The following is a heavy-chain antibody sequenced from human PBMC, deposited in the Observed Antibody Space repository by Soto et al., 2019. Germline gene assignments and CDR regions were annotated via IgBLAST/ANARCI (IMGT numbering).Heavy chain of an antibody. CDR1: GGTFSSYA. CDR2: INPSGGST. V-gene: IGHV1-46*01. CDR3: ARDSGSYLDEYYFDY. Sequence: ASVKVSCKAAGGTFSSYAIIWVRQAPGQGLEWMGIINPSGGSTSYAQKFQGRVTMTRDTSTSTVYMELSSLRSEDTAVYYCARDSGSYLDEYYFDYWGQGTLVTVSS. D-gene: IGHD1-26*01. J-gene: IGHJ4*02.